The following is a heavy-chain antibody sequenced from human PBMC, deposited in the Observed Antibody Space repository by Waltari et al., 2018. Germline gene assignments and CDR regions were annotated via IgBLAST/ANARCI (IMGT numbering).Heavy chain of an antibody. CDR3: ASQVVVPNPGWFDP. J-gene: IGHJ5*02. D-gene: IGHD3-22*01. CDR1: GGSISSYY. CDR2: IYYSGST. Sequence: QVQLQESGPGLVKPSETLSLTCTVSGGSISSYYWSWIRQPPGKGLEWIGYIYYSGSTNYNPSLKSRVTISVDTSKNQFSLKLISVTAADTAVYYCASQVVVPNPGWFDPWGQGTLVTVSS. V-gene: IGHV4-59*01.